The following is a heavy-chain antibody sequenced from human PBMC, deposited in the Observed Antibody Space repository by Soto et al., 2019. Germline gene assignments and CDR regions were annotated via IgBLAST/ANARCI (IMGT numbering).Heavy chain of an antibody. CDR2: MNPNSGNT. V-gene: IGHV1-8*01. Sequence: QVQLVQSGAGVKKPGASVKVSCKASGYTFTSYDINWVRQATGQGLEGMGWMNPNSGNTGYAQKFQGRVTMTRNTSITTAYMELSSLRSEETAVYYCARGVEELLWFGEGSRNDAFDIWGQGTMVTVSS. J-gene: IGHJ3*02. CDR3: ARGVEELLWFGEGSRNDAFDI. CDR1: GYTFTSYD. D-gene: IGHD3-10*01.